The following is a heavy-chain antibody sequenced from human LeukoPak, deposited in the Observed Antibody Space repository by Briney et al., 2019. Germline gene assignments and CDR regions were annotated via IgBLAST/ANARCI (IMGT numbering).Heavy chain of an antibody. V-gene: IGHV3-9*01. CDR2: ISWNSGSI. CDR3: AKEHYYDSSGYLREIGFDY. J-gene: IGHJ4*02. D-gene: IGHD3-22*01. CDR1: GFTFDDYA. Sequence: GGSLRLSCAASGFTFDDYAMHWVRQAPGKGLEWVSGISWNSGSIGYADSVKGRFTISRDNAKNSLYLQMNSLRAEDTALYYCAKEHYYDSSGYLREIGFDYWGQGTLVTVSS.